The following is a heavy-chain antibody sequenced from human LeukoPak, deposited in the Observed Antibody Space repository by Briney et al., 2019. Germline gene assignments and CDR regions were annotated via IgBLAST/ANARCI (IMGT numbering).Heavy chain of an antibody. CDR3: ARGVSTSPHANWFDP. J-gene: IGHJ5*02. V-gene: IGHV1-69*01. CDR2: IIPIFGTA. Sequence: SVKLSCKASGGTFSSYAISWVRQAPGQGLEWMGGIIPIFGTANYAQKFQGRVTITADESTSTAYMELSSLRSEDTGVYYCARGVSTSPHANWFDPWGQGTLVTVSS. D-gene: IGHD2-2*01. CDR1: GGTFSSYA.